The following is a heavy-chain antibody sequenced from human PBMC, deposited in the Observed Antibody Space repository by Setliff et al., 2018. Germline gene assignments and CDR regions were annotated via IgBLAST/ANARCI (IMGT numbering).Heavy chain of an antibody. Sequence: SETLSLTCAVCGGSFSGYYWSWMRQPPGKGLEWIGEINHSGSTNYNPSLKSRVTISVDTSKNQFSLKLSSVTAADTAVYYCARGKERITMIVVVTSGAFDIWGQGTMFTVS. CDR3: ARGKERITMIVVVTSGAFDI. CDR2: INHSGST. D-gene: IGHD3-22*01. J-gene: IGHJ3*02. CDR1: GGSFSGYY. V-gene: IGHV4-34*01.